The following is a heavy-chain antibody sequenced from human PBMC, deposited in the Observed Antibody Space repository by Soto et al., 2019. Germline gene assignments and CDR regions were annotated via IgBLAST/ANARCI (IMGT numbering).Heavy chain of an antibody. CDR2: IYTSGGT. V-gene: IGHV4-4*07. J-gene: IGHJ6*02. CDR3: ARGAAAGADYGMDV. D-gene: IGHD6-13*01. CDR1: GGSMSSYY. Sequence: QVQLRESGPGLVKPSETLSLICTVSGGSMSSYYWSWIRQPAGKGLGGVGRIYTSGGTNYKPSLKSRVTMSVDTSKKQLSLKLSSVTAADTAVYYCARGAAAGADYGMDVWGQGTTVTASS.